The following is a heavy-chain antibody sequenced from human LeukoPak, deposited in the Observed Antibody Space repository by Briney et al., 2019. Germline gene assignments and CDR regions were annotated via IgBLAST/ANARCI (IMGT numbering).Heavy chain of an antibody. J-gene: IGHJ6*02. CDR3: AREIYSGNYGDDYYYYGMDV. CDR2: IIPILGIA. CDR1: GGTFSSYA. V-gene: IGHV1-69*04. D-gene: IGHD1-26*01. Sequence: SVKVSCKASGGTFSSYAIRWVRQAPGQGLEWMGRIIPILGIANYAQKFQGRVTITADKSTSTAYMELSSLRSEDTAVYSCAREIYSGNYGDDYYYYGMDVWGQGTTVTVSS.